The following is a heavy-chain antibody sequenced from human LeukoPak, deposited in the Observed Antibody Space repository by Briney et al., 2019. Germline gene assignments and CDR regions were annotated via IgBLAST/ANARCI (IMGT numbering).Heavy chain of an antibody. CDR3: AREGEIVLMVYARGGWFDP. Sequence: SETLSLTCTVSGGSISSYYWSWIRQPAGKGLEWIGRIYTSGSTNYNPSLKSRVTMSVDTSKNQFSLKLSSVTAADTAVYYCAREGEIVLMVYARGGWFDPWGQGTLVTVPS. CDR2: IYTSGST. D-gene: IGHD2-8*01. J-gene: IGHJ5*02. V-gene: IGHV4-4*07. CDR1: GGSISSYY.